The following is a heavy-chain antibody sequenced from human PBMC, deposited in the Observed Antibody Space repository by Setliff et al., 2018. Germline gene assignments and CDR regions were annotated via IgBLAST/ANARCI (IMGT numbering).Heavy chain of an antibody. Sequence: KASETLSLTCAVYGGSFSGYYWSWIRQPPGKRLEWIGEIIHSGSTNYNPSLKSRVTMFVDTSKNQFSLMLCSVTAADTAIYYCARYDSSGYSENYYFDYWGQGTLVTVSS. CDR1: GGSFSGYY. D-gene: IGHD3-22*01. V-gene: IGHV4-34*12. J-gene: IGHJ4*02. CDR2: IIHSGST. CDR3: ARYDSSGYSENYYFDY.